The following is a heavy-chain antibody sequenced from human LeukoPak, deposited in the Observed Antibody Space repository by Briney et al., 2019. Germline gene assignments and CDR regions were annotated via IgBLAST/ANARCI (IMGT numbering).Heavy chain of an antibody. V-gene: IGHV3-53*01. D-gene: IGHD4-11*01. CDR2: IYSGEST. Sequence: PGGSLRLSCEASGFSVDGHYMSWVRQAPGKGLEWVSVIYSGESTYYADSVKGRFTISRDISKNTLFLQVNSLRVEDTAVYYCASDRNNYAWFFYWGQGALVTVSS. CDR1: GFSVDGHY. CDR3: ASDRNNYAWFFY. J-gene: IGHJ4*02.